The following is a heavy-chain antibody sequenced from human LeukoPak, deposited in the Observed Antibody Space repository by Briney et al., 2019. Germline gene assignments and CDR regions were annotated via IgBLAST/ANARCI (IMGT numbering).Heavy chain of an antibody. J-gene: IGHJ4*02. CDR2: IYYSGNT. D-gene: IGHD5-12*01. CDR1: GGSISSSSYY. CDR3: AREGGYSAYDFYFDY. V-gene: IGHV4-39*02. Sequence: SETLSLTCTVSGGSISSSSYYWGWIRQPPGKGLEWIGSIYYSGNTYYNASLKSQVSISIDTSKNQFSLQLNSVTHEDTAVYYCAREGGYSAYDFYFDYWGQGTLVTVSS.